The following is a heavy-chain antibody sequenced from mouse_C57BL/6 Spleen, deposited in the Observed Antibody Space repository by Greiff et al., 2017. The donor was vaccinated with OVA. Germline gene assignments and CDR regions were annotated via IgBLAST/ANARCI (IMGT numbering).Heavy chain of an antibody. Sequence: VQLQQSGPELVKPGASVKISCKASGYSFTSYYMNWVKQSPEKSLEWIGEINPSTGGTTYNQKFKAKATLTVDKSSSTAYMQLKSLTSEDSAVYYCARNGYPLYAMDYWGQGTSVTVSS. CDR1: GYSFTSYY. CDR3: ARNGYPLYAMDY. D-gene: IGHD2-2*01. CDR2: INPSTGGT. V-gene: IGHV1-42*01. J-gene: IGHJ4*01.